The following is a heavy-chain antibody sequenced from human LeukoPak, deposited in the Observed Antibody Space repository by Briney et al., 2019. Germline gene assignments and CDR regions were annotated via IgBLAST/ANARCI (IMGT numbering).Heavy chain of an antibody. V-gene: IGHV3-23*01. CDR1: GFTFSSYA. J-gene: IGHJ5*02. Sequence: GGSLRLSCAASGFTFSSYAMSWVRQAPGKGLEWVSSISGSGGSTYYADSVRGRFTISRDNSKNTLYLQMNSLRAEDTAVYYCAKDRYYYGSGPSSWPWFDPWGQGTLVTVSS. CDR3: AKDRYYYGSGPSSWPWFDP. CDR2: ISGSGGST. D-gene: IGHD3-10*01.